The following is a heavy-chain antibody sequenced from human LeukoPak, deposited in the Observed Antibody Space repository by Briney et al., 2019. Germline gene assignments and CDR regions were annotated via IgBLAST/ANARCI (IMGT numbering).Heavy chain of an antibody. CDR2: IIPILRIA. D-gene: IGHD5-24*01. J-gene: IGHJ3*02. CDR1: GGTCSSYT. Sequence: SVKVSCKASGGTCSSYTISWVRKAPGQVLKWMRSIIPILRIANYAQKFQGRVTITADKSTSTAYMELSSLRSEDTAAYYCARLNVVEMATASRGAFDIWGQGTMVTVSS. CDR3: ARLNVVEMATASRGAFDI. V-gene: IGHV1-69*02.